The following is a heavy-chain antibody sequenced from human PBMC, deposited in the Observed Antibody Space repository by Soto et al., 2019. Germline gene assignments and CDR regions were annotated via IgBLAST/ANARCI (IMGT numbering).Heavy chain of an antibody. CDR3: ARDGVVTAIRGMDV. CDR1: GGSISSGGYY. CDR2: IYYSGST. Sequence: SETLSLTCTVSGGSISSGGYYWRWIRQHPGKGLEWIGYIYYSGSTYYNPSLKSRVTISVDTSKNQFSLKLSSVTAADTAVYYCARDGVVTAIRGMDVWGQGTTVTVSS. D-gene: IGHD2-21*02. J-gene: IGHJ6*02. V-gene: IGHV4-31*03.